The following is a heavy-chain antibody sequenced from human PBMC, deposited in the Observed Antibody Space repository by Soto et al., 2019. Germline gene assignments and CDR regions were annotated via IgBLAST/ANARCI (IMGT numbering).Heavy chain of an antibody. CDR3: ARDQTGTTGDSMDV. V-gene: IGHV1-69*13. CDR2: IIPIFGTT. D-gene: IGHD1-7*01. Sequence: SVKATCKASGGTFTNYAISWVRQAPGQGLEWMGGIIPIFGTTNYAQKFQGRVTITADESTSTAYMELSSLTSEDTAVYYCARDQTGTTGDSMDVWGQGTTVTVSS. CDR1: GGTFTNYA. J-gene: IGHJ6*02.